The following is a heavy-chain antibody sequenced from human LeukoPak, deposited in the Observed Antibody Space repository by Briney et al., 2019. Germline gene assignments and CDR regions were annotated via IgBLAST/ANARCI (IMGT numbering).Heavy chain of an antibody. V-gene: IGHV4-34*01. CDR1: GGFFSGYY. CDR2: INHSGST. J-gene: IGHJ6*03. Sequence: SETLSLTCAVYGGFFSGYYWSWIRQPPGKGLEWIGEINHSGSTNYNPSLKSRVTISVDTSKNQFSLKLSSVTAADTAVYYCARGHAQLWYYYYYYMDVWGKGTTVTVSS. D-gene: IGHD5-18*01. CDR3: ARGHAQLWYYYYYYMDV.